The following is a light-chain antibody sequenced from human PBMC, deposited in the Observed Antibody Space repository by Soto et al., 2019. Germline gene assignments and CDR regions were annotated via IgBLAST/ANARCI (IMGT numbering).Light chain of an antibody. J-gene: IGKJ4*01. CDR3: KNYNRAPDT. CDR2: AAS. Sequence: DIQMAQSPSSLSASVGDRVTITCRASQGIHNYLALYQQKPGKVPKLLIYAASTLQSGVPSRFSGSGSGTDFILTISSLQPEDVATYYCKNYNRAPDTFGGGTKGEIK. V-gene: IGKV1-27*01. CDR1: QGIHNY.